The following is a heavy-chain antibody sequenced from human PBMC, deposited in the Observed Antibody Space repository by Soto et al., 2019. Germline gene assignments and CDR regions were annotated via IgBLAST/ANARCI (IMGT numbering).Heavy chain of an antibody. CDR1: GFMFDTYW. J-gene: IGHJ3*02. Sequence: GGSLRLSCAASGFMFDTYWMSWVRQAPGKGLEWVANIKQDGTEKFYVDSVKGRFTISRDNAKSSLYLQMNSLRAEDTAVYYCARDDFYDSSVNDAFDIWGQGTMVTVSS. CDR3: ARDDFYDSSVNDAFDI. D-gene: IGHD3-22*01. V-gene: IGHV3-7*05. CDR2: IKQDGTEK.